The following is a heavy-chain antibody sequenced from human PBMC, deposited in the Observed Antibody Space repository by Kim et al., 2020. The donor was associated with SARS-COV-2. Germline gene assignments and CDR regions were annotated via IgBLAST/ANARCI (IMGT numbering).Heavy chain of an antibody. V-gene: IGHV4-30-2*04. Sequence: SRVTISVDTSKNQFSLKLSSVTAADTAVYYCARSGEYYYDSSGLYYFDYWGQGTLVTVSS. CDR3: ARSGEYYYDSSGLYYFDY. D-gene: IGHD3-22*01. J-gene: IGHJ4*02.